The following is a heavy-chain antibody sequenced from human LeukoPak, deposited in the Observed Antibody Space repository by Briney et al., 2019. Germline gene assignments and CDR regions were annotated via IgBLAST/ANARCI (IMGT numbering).Heavy chain of an antibody. J-gene: IGHJ3*02. D-gene: IGHD3-9*01. Sequence: PGGSLRLSCAASGFTSSSYAMHWVRQAPGKGLEWVAVISYDGSNKYYADSVKGRFTISRDNSKNTLYLQMNSLRAEDTAVYYCAREPADESDWLLGDAFDIWGQGTMVTVSS. CDR2: ISYDGSNK. V-gene: IGHV3-30*04. CDR1: GFTSSSYA. CDR3: AREPADESDWLLGDAFDI.